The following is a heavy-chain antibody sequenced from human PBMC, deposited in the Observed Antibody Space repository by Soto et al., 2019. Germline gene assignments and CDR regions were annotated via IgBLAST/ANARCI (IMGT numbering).Heavy chain of an antibody. CDR2: ISGSGDST. V-gene: IGHV3-23*01. CDR3: AKGGPGRAAVVPCSTHH. J-gene: IGHJ1*01. D-gene: IGHD3-10*01. Sequence: EWVSGISGSGDSTYYADSVKGRFTISRDNSKNTLYLQMNSLRAEDTAVYYFAKGGPGRAAVVPCSTHHWGQGT.